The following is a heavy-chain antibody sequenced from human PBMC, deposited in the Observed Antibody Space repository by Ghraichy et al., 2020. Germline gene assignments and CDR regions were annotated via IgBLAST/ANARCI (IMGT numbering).Heavy chain of an antibody. J-gene: IGHJ4*02. CDR1: GGSFSGYY. CDR3: AKGRLGGYYYDSSAHFRGYYFYS. V-gene: IGHV4-34*01. Sequence: SETLSLTCAVYGGSFSGYYWTWIRQPPGEGLEWVGEINHSGSTNYHQSLKRRLTISVDTSKNQFALKLSSVTAADTAVYYCAKGRLGGYYYDSSAHFRGYYFYSWGQGTLVTLAS. CDR2: INHSGST. D-gene: IGHD3-22*01.